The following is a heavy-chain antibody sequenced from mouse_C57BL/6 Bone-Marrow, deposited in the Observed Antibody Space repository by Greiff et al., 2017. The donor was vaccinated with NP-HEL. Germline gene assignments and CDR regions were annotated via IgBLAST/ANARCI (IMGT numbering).Heavy chain of an antibody. Sequence: EVHLVESGGGLVQPKGSLKLSCAASGFSFNTYAMNWVRQAPGTGLEWVARIRSKSNNYATSSADSLKDRFTISRDDSESMLYLQMNNLKTEDTAMYYCVRQGYDGYYLDYWGQGTTLTVSS. CDR2: IRSKSNNYAT. V-gene: IGHV10-1*01. CDR3: VRQGYDGYYLDY. CDR1: GFSFNTYA. D-gene: IGHD2-3*01. J-gene: IGHJ2*01.